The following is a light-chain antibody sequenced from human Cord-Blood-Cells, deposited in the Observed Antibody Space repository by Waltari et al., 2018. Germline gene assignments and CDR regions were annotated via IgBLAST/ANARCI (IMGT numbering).Light chain of an antibody. CDR2: DAS. Sequence: EIVLTQSPATLSLSPGERATLSCRASQSVRSYFAWYQQKPGRAPRLLIYDASNRATGIPARFSGSGPGTYFTLCISRLEPEDFAVYYCQQRSYWLTFGGGTKVEIK. CDR1: QSVRSY. J-gene: IGKJ4*01. CDR3: QQRSYWLT. V-gene: IGKV3-11*01.